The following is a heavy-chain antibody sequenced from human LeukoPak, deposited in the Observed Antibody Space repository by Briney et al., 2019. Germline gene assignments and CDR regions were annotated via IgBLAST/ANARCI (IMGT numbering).Heavy chain of an antibody. CDR3: AREGCRTSCPTWGYFDH. CDR1: GFTFSSYG. V-gene: IGHV3-30*03. CDR2: IVYDGSNK. Sequence: GGSLRLSCAASGFTFSSYGMHWVRQAPGKGLEWVALIVYDGSNKYDESSKHYADSVKGRFSISRDDSKNTVYLQMNSLRAEDTAVYYCAREGCRTSCPTWGYFDHWGQGTLVTVSS. J-gene: IGHJ4*02. D-gene: IGHD2-2*01.